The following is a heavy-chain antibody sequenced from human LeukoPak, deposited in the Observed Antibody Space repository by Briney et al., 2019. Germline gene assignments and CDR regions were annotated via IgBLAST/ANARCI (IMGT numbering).Heavy chain of an antibody. V-gene: IGHV1-18*01. Sequence: ASVTVSCKASGYTFTSYGISWVRQAPGQGLEWMGWISAYNGNTNYAQKLQGRVTMTTDTSTNTAYMELRSLRSDDTAVYYCARLQQLLNFDYWGQGTLVTVSS. J-gene: IGHJ4*02. CDR2: ISAYNGNT. CDR1: GYTFTSYG. CDR3: ARLQQLLNFDY. D-gene: IGHD6-13*01.